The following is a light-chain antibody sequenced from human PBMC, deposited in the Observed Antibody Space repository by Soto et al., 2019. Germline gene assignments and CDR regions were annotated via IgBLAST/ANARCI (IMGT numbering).Light chain of an antibody. CDR2: DAS. Sequence: DIQMTQSPSSLSASIGDRVTITCQASQDISKYLNWYHQKPGKAPNLLIYDASTLETGVPSRFSGGGSGTDFTFTISSLQSEDVGTYYWQQYDHPLLTFGGGTRMEI. CDR3: QQYDHPLLT. J-gene: IGKJ4*01. CDR1: QDISKY. V-gene: IGKV1-33*01.